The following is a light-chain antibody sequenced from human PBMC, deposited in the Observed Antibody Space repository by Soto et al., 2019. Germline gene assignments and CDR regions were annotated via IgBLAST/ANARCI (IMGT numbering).Light chain of an antibody. V-gene: IGKV1-9*01. J-gene: IGKJ1*01. Sequence: IQLTQSPSSLSASVGDRVTITCRAGQGISNSLAWYQQKPGKAPNLLISAASTLQNGVPARFSGSGSGTDFALSISSLQPEDVATNYRRQSHSRQRTLCQG. CDR2: AAS. CDR3: RQSHSRQRT. CDR1: QGISNS.